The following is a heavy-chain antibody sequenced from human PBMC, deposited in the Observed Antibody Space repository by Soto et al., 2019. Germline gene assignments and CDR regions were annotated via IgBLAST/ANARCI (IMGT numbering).Heavy chain of an antibody. D-gene: IGHD3-3*01. CDR2: ISYDGTNK. CDR3: ARAAASMTTIYYFDN. Sequence: QVQLVESGGGVVQPGRSLRLSCAASGFTFSTYAMYWARQAPGKGLEWVAVISYDGTNKYYADSVKGRFTISRDDSKNTLYLQMNSLRAEDTAVYYCARAAASMTTIYYFDNWGKGTLVTVSS. J-gene: IGHJ4*02. CDR1: GFTFSTYA. V-gene: IGHV3-30-3*01.